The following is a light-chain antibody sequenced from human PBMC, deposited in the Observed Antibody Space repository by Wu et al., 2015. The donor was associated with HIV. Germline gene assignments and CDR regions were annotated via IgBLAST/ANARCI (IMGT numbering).Light chain of an antibody. Sequence: EIVMTQSPATLSVSPGERATLSCRASQSVSSNLAWYQQKPGQAPRLLIYGASTRATGIPARFSGSGSGTDFTLSISSLEPEDFAVYYCQQRDIWPPGFTFGPGTKVDI. J-gene: IGKJ3*01. CDR1: QSVSSN. CDR2: GAS. V-gene: IGKV3D-15*01. CDR3: QQRDIWPPGFT.